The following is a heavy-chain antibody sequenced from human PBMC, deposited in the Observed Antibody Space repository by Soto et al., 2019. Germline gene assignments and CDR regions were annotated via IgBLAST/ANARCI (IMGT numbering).Heavy chain of an antibody. Sequence: PSETLSLTCTVSGGSISSSSYHWGWIRQPPGKGLEWIGSIYYSGSTYYNPSLKSRVTISVDTSKNQFSLKLSSVTAADTAVYYCARRCGGSYCGGDLYFDYWGQGTLVTVSS. V-gene: IGHV4-39*01. CDR2: IYYSGST. CDR3: ARRCGGSYCGGDLYFDY. D-gene: IGHD2-21*02. J-gene: IGHJ4*02. CDR1: GGSISSSSYH.